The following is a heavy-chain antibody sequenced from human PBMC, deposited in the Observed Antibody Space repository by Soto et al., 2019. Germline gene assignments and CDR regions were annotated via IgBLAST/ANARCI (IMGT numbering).Heavy chain of an antibody. CDR3: ARPLWRNDYNWGYFDL. V-gene: IGHV3-30-3*01. Sequence: AGSLRLSCAASGFTFSSYAMHWVRQAPGKGLEWVAVISYDGSNKYYADSVKGRFTISRDNSKNTLYLQMNSLRAEDTAVYYCARPLWRNDYNWGYFDLWGRGTLVTVSS. J-gene: IGHJ2*01. CDR1: GFTFSSYA. CDR2: ISYDGSNK. D-gene: IGHD4-4*01.